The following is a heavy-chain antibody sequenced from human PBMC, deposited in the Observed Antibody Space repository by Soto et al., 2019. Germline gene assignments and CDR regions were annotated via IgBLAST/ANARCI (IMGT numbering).Heavy chain of an antibody. Sequence: EVQLVESGGGLVQPGGSLRLSCAASRFTVSVNYMSWVRQAPGKGLEWVSVIYSGGTTYYADSVKGRFTISRDNSKNTLYLQMKSLSGDDTAVYYCTRGGWSFDSWGQGALVTVSS. CDR3: TRGGWSFDS. CDR2: IYSGGTT. V-gene: IGHV3-66*01. J-gene: IGHJ4*02. CDR1: RFTVSVNY.